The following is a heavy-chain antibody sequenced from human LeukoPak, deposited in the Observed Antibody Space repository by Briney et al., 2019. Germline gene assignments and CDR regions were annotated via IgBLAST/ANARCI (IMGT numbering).Heavy chain of an antibody. J-gene: IGHJ4*02. D-gene: IGHD6-19*01. CDR2: INHSGST. V-gene: IGHV4-30-4*01. CDR1: GGSISSGDYY. CDR3: ARGRQWLATFDY. Sequence: SETLSLTCTVSGGSISSGDYYWSWIRQPPGKGLEWIGEINHSGSTNYNPSLKSRVTISVDTSKNQFSLKLSSVTAADTAVYYCARGRQWLATFDYWGQGTLVTVSS.